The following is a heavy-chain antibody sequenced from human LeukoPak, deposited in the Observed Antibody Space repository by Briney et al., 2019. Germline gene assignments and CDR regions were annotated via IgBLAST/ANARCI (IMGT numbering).Heavy chain of an antibody. V-gene: IGHV3-23*01. CDR1: GFTFSSYG. CDR3: AKDGNWARFED. CDR2: ITSRSTT. Sequence: QTGGSLRLSCAASGFTFSSYGMNWVRQAPGKGLEWVSGITSRSTTYYADSVKGRFTISRDNSKNMVWLQINSPTAEDTATYYCAKDGNWARFEDWGQGTLVTASS. D-gene: IGHD7-27*01. J-gene: IGHJ4*02.